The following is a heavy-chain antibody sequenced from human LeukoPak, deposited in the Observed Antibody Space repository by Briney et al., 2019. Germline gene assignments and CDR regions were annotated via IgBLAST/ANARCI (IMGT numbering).Heavy chain of an antibody. D-gene: IGHD3-16*01. Sequence: SETLSLTCTVSGGSISSYYWSWIRQPAGKGLEWIGRIYASGSTDYKPSLKSRVTMSVDTSKNQFSLKLSSVTAADTAVYYCARGAGGAVNHDYWGQGTPVTVSS. CDR1: GGSISSYY. CDR3: ARGAGGAVNHDY. CDR2: IYASGST. V-gene: IGHV4-4*07. J-gene: IGHJ4*02.